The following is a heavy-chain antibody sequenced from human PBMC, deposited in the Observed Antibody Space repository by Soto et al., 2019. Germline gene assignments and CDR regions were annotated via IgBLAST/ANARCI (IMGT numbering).Heavy chain of an antibody. D-gene: IGHD3-10*01. CDR1: GFTVSSNY. J-gene: IGHJ6*04. CDR2: IYSGGST. V-gene: IGHV3-66*01. CDR3: ARDKSAPWPGRILLGMDV. Sequence: GGSLRLSCAASGFTVSSNYMSWVRQAPGKGLEWVSVIYSGGSTYYADSVKGRFTISRDNSKNTLYLQMNSLRAEDTAVYYCARDKSAPWPGRILLGMDVWGKGTTVTVSS.